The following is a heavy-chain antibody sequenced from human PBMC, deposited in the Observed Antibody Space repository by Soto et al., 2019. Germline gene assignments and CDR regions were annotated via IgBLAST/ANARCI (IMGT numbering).Heavy chain of an antibody. CDR1: GGTISSYA. V-gene: IGHV1-69*06. J-gene: IGHJ4*02. Sequence: SVKVSCKDSGGTISSYAISWVRQAPGQGLEWMGGIIPIFGTANYAQKFQGRVTITADKSTSTAYMELSSLRSEDTAVYYCARGPGRYCSSTSCYPDTFDYWGQGTLVTVSS. CDR2: IIPIFGTA. CDR3: ARGPGRYCSSTSCYPDTFDY. D-gene: IGHD2-2*01.